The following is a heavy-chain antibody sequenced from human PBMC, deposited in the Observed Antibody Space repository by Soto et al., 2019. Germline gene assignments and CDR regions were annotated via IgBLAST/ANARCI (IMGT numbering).Heavy chain of an antibody. CDR1: GFTFSSYS. D-gene: IGHD6-13*01. Sequence: GGSLRLSCAASGFTFSSYSMNWVRQAPGKGLEWVSSISSSSSYIYYADSVKGRFPISRDNAKNSLYLQMNSLRAEDTAVYYCARRKGSSWYYFDYWGQGTLVTVSS. J-gene: IGHJ4*02. CDR3: ARRKGSSWYYFDY. V-gene: IGHV3-21*01. CDR2: ISSSSSYI.